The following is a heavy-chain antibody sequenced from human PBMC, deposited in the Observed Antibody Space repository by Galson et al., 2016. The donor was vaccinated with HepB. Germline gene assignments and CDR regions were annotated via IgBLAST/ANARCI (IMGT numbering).Heavy chain of an antibody. Sequence: SLRLSCAASGFIFSTYAMTWVRQAPGRGLEWVSGTSASGNTEYADSVKGRFTISRDNSKNTLYLQMNSLRVDDTAIYYCTKTYPYGTGWVGGLDVWGQGTMVTVSS. CDR1: GFIFSTYA. J-gene: IGHJ3*01. CDR2: TSASGNT. CDR3: TKTYPYGTGWVGGLDV. D-gene: IGHD6-19*01. V-gene: IGHV3-23*01.